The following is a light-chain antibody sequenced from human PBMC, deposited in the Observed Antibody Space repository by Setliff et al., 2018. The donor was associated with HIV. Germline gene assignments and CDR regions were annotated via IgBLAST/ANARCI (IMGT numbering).Light chain of an antibody. CDR2: EVT. CDR1: SSDVGGYNY. J-gene: IGLJ1*01. Sequence: QSVLTQPASVPGSPGQSITMSCTGTSSDVGGYNYVSWYQHHPGKAPKLMIYEVTNRPSGVSSRFSGSKSGNTASLTIFGLQAEDEADYYCSSYTNSNSYVFGTGTKVTVL. V-gene: IGLV2-14*01. CDR3: SSYTNSNSYV.